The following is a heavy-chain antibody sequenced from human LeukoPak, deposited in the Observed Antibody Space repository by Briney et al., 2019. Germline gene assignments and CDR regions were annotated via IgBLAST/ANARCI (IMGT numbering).Heavy chain of an antibody. CDR2: IRYDGSNK. J-gene: IGHJ6*02. Sequence: GGSLRLTCAASGFTFSSYGMHWVRQAPGKGLEWVAFIRYDGSNKYYADSVKGRFTISRDNSKNTLYLQMNSLRAEDTAVYYCAKASPYGSGSYYGMDVWGQGTTVTVSS. V-gene: IGHV3-30*02. D-gene: IGHD3-10*01. CDR1: GFTFSSYG. CDR3: AKASPYGSGSYYGMDV.